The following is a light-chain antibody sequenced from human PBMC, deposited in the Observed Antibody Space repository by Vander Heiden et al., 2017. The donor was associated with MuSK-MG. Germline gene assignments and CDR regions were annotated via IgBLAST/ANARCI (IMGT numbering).Light chain of an antibody. CDR1: SSHIGSNT. J-gene: IGLJ2*01. Sequence: QSLLTQPPASSAPPGQRVPISASGSSSHIGSNTVNWYRQLPGTAPKLLIYSNNQRPSGVPDRYSGSKSGTSASLAMTGRQAEDEADYYCAAEDDSLNGVVVGGGTKLTVL. CDR3: AAEDDSLNGVV. CDR2: SNN. V-gene: IGLV1-44*01.